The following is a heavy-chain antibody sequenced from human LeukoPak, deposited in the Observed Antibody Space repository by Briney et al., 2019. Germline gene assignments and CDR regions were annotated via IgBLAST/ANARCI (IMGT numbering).Heavy chain of an antibody. J-gene: IGHJ4*02. V-gene: IGHV3-7*01. D-gene: IGHD4-23*01. CDR1: GFTFKNHW. CDR3: VRGGWELDY. Sequence: PGGSLRLSCAASGFTFKNHWMTWVRLAPGKGLEWVAHIKEDGTQRYYVDSVKGRFTISRDDAKNSLYLQMNTLTDEDTAVYYCVRGGWELDYWGQGILVTVSS. CDR2: IKEDGTQR.